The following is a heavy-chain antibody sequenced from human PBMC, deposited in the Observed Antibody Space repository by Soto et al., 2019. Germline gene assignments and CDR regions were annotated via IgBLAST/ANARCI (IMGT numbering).Heavy chain of an antibody. CDR3: EKGNRVATLPSGWGYYMEF. D-gene: IGHD3-16*01. Sequence: EVQLVESGGDLVQPGRSLRLSCAASGFTSGDYAMHWVRQAPGKGLEWVSGIAWTGGSTGYADSVKGRFTISRDSAMNCLYLEMNSLITVDTVLDYFEKGNRVATLPSGWGYYMEFWVIGTTVTVSS. J-gene: IGHJ6*03. CDR2: IAWTGGST. CDR1: GFTSGDYA. V-gene: IGHV3-9*02.